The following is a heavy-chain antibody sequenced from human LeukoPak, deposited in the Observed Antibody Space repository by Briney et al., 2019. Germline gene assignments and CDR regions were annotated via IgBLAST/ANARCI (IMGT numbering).Heavy chain of an antibody. J-gene: IGHJ3*02. CDR2: ISNDGTRN. CDR3: ARRRQAGTTTDAFDI. Sequence: GGSLRLSCAASGFVFSSYAMHWVRQAPGKGLEWVAVISNDGTRNYYPDSVKGRLTISRDNSRKILYLQMDSLRTEDTAVYHCARRRQAGTTTDAFDIWGQGTTVIVSS. D-gene: IGHD1-26*01. CDR1: GFVFSSYA. V-gene: IGHV3-30*04.